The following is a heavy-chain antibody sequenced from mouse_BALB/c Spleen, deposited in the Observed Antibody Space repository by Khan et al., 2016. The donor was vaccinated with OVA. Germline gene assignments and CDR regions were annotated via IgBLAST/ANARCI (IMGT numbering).Heavy chain of an antibody. CDR3: ASPSYDGYYDY. CDR2: ISTYSGNT. J-gene: IGHJ2*01. V-gene: IGHV1S137*01. Sequence: QVQLKESGPELVRPGVSVKISCKGSGYTFTDYAMHWVKQSHAKSLEWIGLISTYSGNTNYNQKFKGKATLTVDKSSSTAYMELARLTSEDPAIYYCASPSYDGYYDYWGQGTTLTVSS. D-gene: IGHD2-3*01. CDR1: GYTFTDYA.